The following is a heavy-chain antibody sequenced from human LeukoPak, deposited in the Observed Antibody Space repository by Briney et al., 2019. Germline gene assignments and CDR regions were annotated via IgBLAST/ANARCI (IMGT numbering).Heavy chain of an antibody. D-gene: IGHD6-6*01. V-gene: IGHV5-51*01. J-gene: IGHJ6*02. CDR2: IYPGNSNT. CDR1: GYTFTTYW. Sequence: GESLKISCKGSGYTFTTYWIAWVRQMPGKGLEWRGIIYPGNSNTRCSPSFQGQVTISADKSISTAYLQWGNVKASDTAIYYCARSSQSMDYGMDVWGQGTTVTVSS. CDR3: ARSSQSMDYGMDV.